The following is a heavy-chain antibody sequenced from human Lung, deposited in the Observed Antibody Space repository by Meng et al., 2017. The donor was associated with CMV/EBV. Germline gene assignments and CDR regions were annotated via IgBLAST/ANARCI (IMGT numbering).Heavy chain of an antibody. CDR2: ISSSSSYI. J-gene: IGHJ6*02. CDR3: ARDLYDILTGYYKGYYGMDV. Sequence: GGSLRLXXAASGFTFSSYSMNWVRQAPGKGLEWVSSISSSSSYIYYADSVKGRFTISRNNAKNSLYLQMNSLRAEDTAVYYGARDLYDILTGYYKGYYGMDVWGQGXTVTVSS. V-gene: IGHV3-21*01. D-gene: IGHD3-9*01. CDR1: GFTFSSYS.